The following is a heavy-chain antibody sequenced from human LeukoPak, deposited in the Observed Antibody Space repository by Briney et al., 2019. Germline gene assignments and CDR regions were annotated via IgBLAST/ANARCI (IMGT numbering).Heavy chain of an antibody. D-gene: IGHD1-26*01. CDR1: SGSISSDNHY. CDR2: IYTSGST. J-gene: IGHJ3*02. Sequence: SETLSLTCTVFSGSISSDNHYWSWIRQPAGKGLEWIGRIYTSGSTNYNPSLKSRVAISLDTSKNQVSLKLISVTAADTAIYYCARRVGWNAFDIWGQGTVVTVSS. CDR3: ARRVGWNAFDI. V-gene: IGHV4-61*02.